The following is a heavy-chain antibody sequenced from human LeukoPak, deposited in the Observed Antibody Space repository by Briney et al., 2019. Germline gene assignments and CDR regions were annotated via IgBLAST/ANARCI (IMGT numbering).Heavy chain of an antibody. V-gene: IGHV3-20*04. Sequence: GGSLRLSXAASGFTFDDYGMSWVRQAPGKGLEWVSGINWNGGSTGYADSVKGRFTISRDNAKNSLYLQMNSLSAEDTALYYCARDKRNSYGYRWFDPWGQGTLVTVSS. CDR3: ARDKRNSYGYRWFDP. D-gene: IGHD5-18*01. CDR1: GFTFDDYG. J-gene: IGHJ5*02. CDR2: INWNGGST.